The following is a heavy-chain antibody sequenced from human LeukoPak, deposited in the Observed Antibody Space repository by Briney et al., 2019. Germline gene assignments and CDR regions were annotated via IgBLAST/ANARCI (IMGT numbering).Heavy chain of an antibody. J-gene: IGHJ4*02. V-gene: IGHV4-31*03. CDR2: IYYSGST. D-gene: IGHD3-22*01. Sequence: SETLSLTCTVSGGSISSGGYYWSWIRQHPGKGLEWIGYIYYSGSTYYNPSLKSRVTISVDTFKNQFSLKLSSVTAADTAVYYCASTIRYYYDSSGYFDYWGQGTLVTVSS. CDR3: ASTIRYYYDSSGYFDY. CDR1: GGSISSGGYY.